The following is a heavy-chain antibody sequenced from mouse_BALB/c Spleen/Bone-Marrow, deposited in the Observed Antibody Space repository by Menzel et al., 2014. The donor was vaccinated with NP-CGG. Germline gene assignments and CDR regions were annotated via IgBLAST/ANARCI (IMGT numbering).Heavy chain of an antibody. J-gene: IGHJ4*01. Sequence: EVQGVESGGGLVQPGGSLKLSCAASGFTFSSYGMSWVRQTPDKRLELVATINSTDGSTYYPDSVKGRFTISRDKAKNTLYLQMSSLKSEATAMYYCASVSYYAMDYWGQGTSVTVSS. CDR2: INSTDGST. CDR1: GFTFSSYG. V-gene: IGHV5-6-3*01. CDR3: ASVSYYAMDY.